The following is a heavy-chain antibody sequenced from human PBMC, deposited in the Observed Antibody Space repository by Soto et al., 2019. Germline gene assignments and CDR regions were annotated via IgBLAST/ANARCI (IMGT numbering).Heavy chain of an antibody. CDR3: AMRGYSYGYAFFDY. D-gene: IGHD5-18*01. V-gene: IGHV1-18*01. CDR1: GCTFTSYG. Sequence: ASVKVSCKASGCTFTSYGISWVRQAPGQGLEWMGWISAYNGNTNYAQKLQGRVTMTTDASTSTAYMELRSLRSDDTAVYYCAMRGYSYGYAFFDYWGQGTLVTVSS. CDR2: ISAYNGNT. J-gene: IGHJ4*02.